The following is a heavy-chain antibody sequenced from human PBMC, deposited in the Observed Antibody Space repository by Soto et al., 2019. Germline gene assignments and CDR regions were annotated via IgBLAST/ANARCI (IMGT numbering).Heavy chain of an antibody. Sequence: QVQLVQSGAEVRQPASSVKVSCKTSGATFSSYAITWVRQAPGQGLEWMGGIVPTVDTSTYAQKFQGRVTITADKFTNTVYMELSSLRSDVTALYYSVRVIAPPGYLDNWGQGTLDTVSS. V-gene: IGHV1-69*14. CDR2: IVPTVDTS. CDR3: VRVIAPPGYLDN. J-gene: IGHJ4*02. D-gene: IGHD6-13*01. CDR1: GATFSSYA.